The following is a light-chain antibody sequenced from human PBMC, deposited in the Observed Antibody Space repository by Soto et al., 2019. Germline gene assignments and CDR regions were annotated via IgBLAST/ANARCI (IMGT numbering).Light chain of an antibody. CDR2: DAS. V-gene: IGKV1-33*01. Sequence: DIQMTQSPSSLSASVGDRVTITCQASQDISNYLNWYQQKPGKAPKLLIYDASNLETGVPSRFSGSGSGTDFTFTISSLQPEDIATYYCQQYYNLPLYTFGQGTQLEIK. CDR1: QDISNY. CDR3: QQYYNLPLYT. J-gene: IGKJ2*01.